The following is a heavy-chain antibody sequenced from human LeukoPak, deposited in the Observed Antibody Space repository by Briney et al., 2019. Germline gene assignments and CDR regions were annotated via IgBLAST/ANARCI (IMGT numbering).Heavy chain of an antibody. D-gene: IGHD6-19*01. Sequence: GRSLRLSCITSGFTFDNYAMHWVRQAPGKGLEWVSGITWNSGSIAYADSVKGRFTISRDNDKNSLYLQMNSLTADDVAFYYCTRSTGWYNYFDYWGQGALVTVSS. CDR2: ITWNSGSI. J-gene: IGHJ4*02. CDR1: GFTFDNYA. V-gene: IGHV3-9*03. CDR3: TRSTGWYNYFDY.